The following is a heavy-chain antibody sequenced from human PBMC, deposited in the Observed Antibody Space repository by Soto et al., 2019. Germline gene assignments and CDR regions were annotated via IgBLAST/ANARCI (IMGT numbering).Heavy chain of an antibody. CDR2: ISGSGGST. CDR1: GFTFSSYA. D-gene: IGHD3-3*01. J-gene: IGHJ6*02. Sequence: GGSLRLSCAASGFTFSSYAMSWVRQAPGKGLEWVSAISGSGGSTYYADSVKGRFTISRDNSKNTLYLQMNSLRAEDTAVYYCAKAGVYKEWLLFSYYGMDVWGQGTTVTVSS. V-gene: IGHV3-23*01. CDR3: AKAGVYKEWLLFSYYGMDV.